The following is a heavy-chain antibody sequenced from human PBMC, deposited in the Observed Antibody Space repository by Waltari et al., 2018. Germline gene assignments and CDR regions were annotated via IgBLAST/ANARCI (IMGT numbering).Heavy chain of an antibody. CDR1: GGTFSRYA. CDR2: INPIVGTA. Sequence: QVQLVQSGAEAKKPGSSVKVSCKASGGTFSRYAISWVRQAPGQGLEWMGGINPIVGTANYAQKVQGRVTITADESTSTAYMELSRLGAEDTAVYYGARDKRESGYHFDYWGQGTLVTVSS. D-gene: IGHD3-3*01. V-gene: IGHV1-69*12. CDR3: ARDKRESGYHFDY. J-gene: IGHJ4*02.